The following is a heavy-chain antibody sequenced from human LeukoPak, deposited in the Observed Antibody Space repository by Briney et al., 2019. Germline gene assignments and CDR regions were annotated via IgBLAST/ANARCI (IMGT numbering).Heavy chain of an antibody. CDR2: ISYDGSNK. Sequence: PGRSLRLSCAASGFTFSSYGMHWVRQAPGKGLEWVAVISYDGSNKYYADSVKGRFTISRDNSKNTLYLQMNSLRAEDTAVYYCARRQQLVRSYFDYWGQGTLVTVSS. CDR1: GFTFSSYG. V-gene: IGHV3-30*03. CDR3: ARRQQLVRSYFDY. J-gene: IGHJ4*02. D-gene: IGHD6-13*01.